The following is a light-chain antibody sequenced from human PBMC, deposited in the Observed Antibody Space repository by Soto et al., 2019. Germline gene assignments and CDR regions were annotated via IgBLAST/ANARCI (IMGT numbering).Light chain of an antibody. CDR2: AAS. J-gene: IGKJ1*01. V-gene: IGKV1-8*01. CDR3: QQYYSYPWT. Sequence: IQMTQSPSSLSASVGYRFTITCRASQGISSYLAWYQQKPWKAPKLLIYAASTLQSGVPSRFSGSGSGTDFTLTISCLQSEDFATYYCQQYYSYPWTFGQGTKVDIK. CDR1: QGISSY.